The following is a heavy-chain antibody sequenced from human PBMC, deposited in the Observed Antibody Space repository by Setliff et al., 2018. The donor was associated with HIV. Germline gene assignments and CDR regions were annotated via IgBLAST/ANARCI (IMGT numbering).Heavy chain of an antibody. Sequence: GGSLRLSCAASGFTFSSYGMHWVRQAPGKGLEWVAFIRYDGSNKYYADSVKGRFTISRDNSKNTLYLQMNSLRAEDTAVYYCAKQGTTVSPWTLDYWGQGTLVTV. J-gene: IGHJ4*02. D-gene: IGHD4-17*01. V-gene: IGHV3-30*02. CDR2: IRYDGSNK. CDR3: AKQGTTVSPWTLDY. CDR1: GFTFSSYG.